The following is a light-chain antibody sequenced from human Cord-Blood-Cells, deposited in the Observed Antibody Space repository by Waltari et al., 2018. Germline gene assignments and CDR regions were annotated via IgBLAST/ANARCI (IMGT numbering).Light chain of an antibody. CDR3: CSYAGSSNWV. J-gene: IGLJ3*02. Sequence: QSALTQPASVSGSPGQSITISCTGTSRDVGSYNLVSWYQQHPGKAPKLMIYEGSKRPSGVSNRCSGSKSGNTASLTISGLQAEDEADYYCCSYAGSSNWVFGGGTKLTVL. V-gene: IGLV2-23*01. CDR2: EGS. CDR1: SRDVGSYNL.